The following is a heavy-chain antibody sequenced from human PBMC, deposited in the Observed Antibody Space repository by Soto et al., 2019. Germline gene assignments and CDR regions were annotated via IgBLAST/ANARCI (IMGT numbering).Heavy chain of an antibody. CDR3: ARAPGNDWYWEVDY. D-gene: IGHD6-19*01. Sequence: GGSLRLSCAASGFTFSSLGLHWVRQAPGKGLEWVGVISYDGYNKYYADSVRGRFTISRDNSKNTLYLQMNSLITEDTAVYYCARAPGNDWYWEVDYWGQGT. V-gene: IGHV3-30-3*01. CDR2: ISYDGYNK. CDR1: GFTFSSLG. J-gene: IGHJ4*02.